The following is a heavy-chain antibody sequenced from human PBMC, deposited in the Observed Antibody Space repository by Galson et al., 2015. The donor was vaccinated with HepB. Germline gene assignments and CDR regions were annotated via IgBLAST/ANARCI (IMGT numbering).Heavy chain of an antibody. V-gene: IGHV3-21*01. CDR1: GFTFSSYS. J-gene: IGHJ4*02. D-gene: IGHD3-9*01. CDR3: ARVAHYDILTGYYSSPPWYFDY. Sequence: SLRLSCAASGFTFSSYSMNWVRQAPGKGLEWVSSISSSSSYIYYADSVKGRFTISRDNAKNSLYLQMNSLRAEDTAVYYCARVAHYDILTGYYSSPPWYFDYWGQGTLVTVSS. CDR2: ISSSSSYI.